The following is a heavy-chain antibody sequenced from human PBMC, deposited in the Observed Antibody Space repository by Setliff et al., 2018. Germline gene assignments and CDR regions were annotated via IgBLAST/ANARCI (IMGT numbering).Heavy chain of an antibody. CDR2: IPYDGSNQ. J-gene: IGHJ3*01. CDR3: ARGKDCGDNCYVGVDV. D-gene: IGHD4-17*01. V-gene: IGHV3-30*02. CDR1: GFTFSSYG. Sequence: LRLSCAASGFTFSSYGMHWVRQAPGRGLEWVGYIPYDGSNQFYPDSLKGRFTISRDNAKNTVSLQMNSLRAEDTAVYYCARGKDCGDNCYVGVDVWGQGTGVTVS.